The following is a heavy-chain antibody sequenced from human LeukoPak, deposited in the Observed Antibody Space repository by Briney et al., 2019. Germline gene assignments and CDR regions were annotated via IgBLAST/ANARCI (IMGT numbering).Heavy chain of an antibody. CDR1: GGSISSYY. CDR3: ARMSDQNYGSGFYYYYGMDV. Sequence: PSETLSLTCTVSGGSISSYYWSWIRQPPGKGLEWIGYIYYSGSTNYNPSLKSRVTISVDTSKNQFSLKLSSVTAADTAVYYCARMSDQNYGSGFYYYYGMDVWGQGTTVTVSS. J-gene: IGHJ6*02. V-gene: IGHV4-59*01. CDR2: IYYSGST. D-gene: IGHD3-10*01.